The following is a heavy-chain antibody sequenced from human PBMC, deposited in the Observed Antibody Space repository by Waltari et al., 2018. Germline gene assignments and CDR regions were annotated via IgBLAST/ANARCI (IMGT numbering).Heavy chain of an antibody. CDR3: ARGGGRYFDWLSPLIDY. CDR1: GGSISSYY. J-gene: IGHJ4*02. Sequence: QVQLQESGPGLVKPSETLSLTCTVSGGSISSYYWSWIRQPPGKGLEWIGYIYYSGSTNYNPSLKGRVTISVDTSKNQFSLKLSSVTAADTAVYYCARGGGRYFDWLSPLIDYWGQGTLVTVSS. V-gene: IGHV4-59*01. CDR2: IYYSGST. D-gene: IGHD3-9*01.